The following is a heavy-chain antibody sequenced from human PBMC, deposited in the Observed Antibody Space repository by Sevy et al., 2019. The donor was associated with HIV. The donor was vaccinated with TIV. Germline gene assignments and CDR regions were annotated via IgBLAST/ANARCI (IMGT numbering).Heavy chain of an antibody. Sequence: GGSLRLSCAASGFTFDDYAMHWVRQAPGKGLEWVSGISWNSGSIGYADSVNGRFTISRDNAKNSLYLQMNSLRAEDTALYYCAKDLAARHSSGFWFDPWGQGTLVTVSS. CDR3: AKDLAARHSSGFWFDP. V-gene: IGHV3-9*01. D-gene: IGHD6-6*01. J-gene: IGHJ5*02. CDR1: GFTFDDYA. CDR2: ISWNSGSI.